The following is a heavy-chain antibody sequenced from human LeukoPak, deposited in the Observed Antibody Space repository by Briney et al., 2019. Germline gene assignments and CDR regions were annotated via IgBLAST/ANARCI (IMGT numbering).Heavy chain of an antibody. CDR2: IYSSGSTT. Sequence: SETLSLTCTAASVTISNYYWGWIRQPAGKGLEWIGRIYSSGSTTKYHPSLKSRVTISVDTAKNQFSLKLSSVTAADTAVYYPTRALQVKKIAARPLDYCGQGALVTVSS. CDR1: SVTISNYY. J-gene: IGHJ4*02. CDR3: TRALQVKKIAARPLDY. D-gene: IGHD6-6*01. V-gene: IGHV4-4*07.